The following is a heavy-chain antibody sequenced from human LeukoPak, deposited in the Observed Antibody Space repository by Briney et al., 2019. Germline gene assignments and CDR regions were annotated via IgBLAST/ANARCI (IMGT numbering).Heavy chain of an antibody. CDR3: ARGHDYGDYGGLWFDP. CDR2: VIPIFGKA. D-gene: IGHD4-17*01. J-gene: IGHJ5*02. CDR1: GGTFSSYA. V-gene: IGHV1-69*05. Sequence: SVKVSCKASGGTFSSYAISWVRQAPGQGLEWMGRVIPIFGKANYAQKFQGRITITTDESTSTAYMELSSLRSEGTAVYYCARGHDYGDYGGLWFDPWGQGTLVTVSS.